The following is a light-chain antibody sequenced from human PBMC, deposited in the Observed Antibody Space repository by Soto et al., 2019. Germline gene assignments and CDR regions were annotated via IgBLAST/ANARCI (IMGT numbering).Light chain of an antibody. Sequence: EIVWTQSPGTLSLSPGERVTLSCRASQSVSTYYLAWYQQKPGQAPRLLIYGASSRATGIPDRFSGTGSGTDFTLTISRLEPEDFAVYYCQEYGTSRTFGQGTKVDIK. CDR3: QEYGTSRT. CDR2: GAS. CDR1: QSVSTYY. J-gene: IGKJ1*01. V-gene: IGKV3-20*01.